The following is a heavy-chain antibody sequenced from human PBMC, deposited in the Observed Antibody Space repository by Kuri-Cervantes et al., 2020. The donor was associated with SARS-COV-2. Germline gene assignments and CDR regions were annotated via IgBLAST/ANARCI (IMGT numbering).Heavy chain of an antibody. Sequence: ASVKVSCKASGGTFSSYAISWVRQAPGQRLEWMGWINAGNGNTKYSQKFQGRVTITRDTSASTAYMELSSLRSEDTAVYYCAAAPVLRYPLVWFDPWGQGTLVTVSS. CDR1: GGTFSSYA. CDR2: INAGNGNT. CDR3: AAAPVLRYPLVWFDP. D-gene: IGHD3-9*01. J-gene: IGHJ5*02. V-gene: IGHV1-3*01.